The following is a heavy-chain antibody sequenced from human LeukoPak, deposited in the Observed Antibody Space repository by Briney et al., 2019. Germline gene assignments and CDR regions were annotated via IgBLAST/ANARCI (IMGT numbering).Heavy chain of an antibody. J-gene: IGHJ4*02. D-gene: IGHD3-22*01. Sequence: SETLSLTCAVYGGSFSGYYWSWIRQPPGKGLEWIGEINHSGSTNYNPSLKSRVTISVDTSKNQFSLKLSSVTAADTAVYYCARNYYYDSSGYPDYWGQGTLVTVSS. CDR2: INHSGST. V-gene: IGHV4-34*01. CDR1: GGSFSGYY. CDR3: ARNYYYDSSGYPDY.